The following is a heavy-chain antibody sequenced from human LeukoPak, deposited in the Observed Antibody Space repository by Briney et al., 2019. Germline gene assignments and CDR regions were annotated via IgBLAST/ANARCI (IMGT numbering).Heavy chain of an antibody. V-gene: IGHV4-59*08. J-gene: IGHJ5*02. D-gene: IGHD1-26*01. CDR3: ARLGIAGATEPWFDP. Sequence: PSETLSLTCTVSGGSISRNYWSWIRQSPGKGLEWIGYIYYGGSTNYNPSLKSRVTISADTSKNQFSLKLSSVTAADTAVYYCARLGIAGATEPWFDPWGQGTLVTVSS. CDR2: IYYGGST. CDR1: GGSISRNY.